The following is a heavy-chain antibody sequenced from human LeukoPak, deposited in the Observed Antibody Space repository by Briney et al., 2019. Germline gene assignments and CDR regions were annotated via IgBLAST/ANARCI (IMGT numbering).Heavy chain of an antibody. CDR1: GYTFTGYY. J-gene: IGHJ4*02. Sequence: ASVKVSCKASGYTFTGYYMHWVRQAPGQGLEWMGWINPNSGGTNYAQKFQGRVTMTRDTSISTAYMELSRLRSDDTAAYYCARDVYCSSTSCSLTDYWGQGTLVTVSS. D-gene: IGHD2-2*01. CDR3: ARDVYCSSTSCSLTDY. V-gene: IGHV1-2*02. CDR2: INPNSGGT.